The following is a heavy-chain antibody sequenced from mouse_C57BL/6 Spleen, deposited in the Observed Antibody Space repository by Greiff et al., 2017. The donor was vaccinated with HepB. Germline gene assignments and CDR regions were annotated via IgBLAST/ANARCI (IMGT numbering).Heavy chain of an antibody. CDR1: GYAFSSYW. J-gene: IGHJ4*01. D-gene: IGHD2-5*01. CDR3: ARAYYSNHYYAMDY. V-gene: IGHV1-80*01. CDR2: IYPGDGDT. Sequence: VQLQQSGAELVKPGASVKISCKASGYAFSSYWMNWVKQRPGKGLEWIGQIYPGDGDTNYNGKFKGKATLTADKSSSTAYMQLSSLTSEDSAVYFCARAYYSNHYYAMDYWGQGTSVTVSS.